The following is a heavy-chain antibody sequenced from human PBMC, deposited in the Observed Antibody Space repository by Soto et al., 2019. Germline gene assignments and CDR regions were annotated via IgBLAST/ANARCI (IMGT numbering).Heavy chain of an antibody. D-gene: IGHD3-16*02. CDR1: GYTFTSYY. V-gene: IGHV1-46*01. CDR2: INPSGGST. CDR3: ATDRSMITFGGVIVTWAFDI. J-gene: IGHJ3*02. Sequence: ASVKVSCKASGYTFTSYYMHWVRQAPGQGLEWMGIINPSGGSTSYAQKFQGRVTMTMDTSTSTAYMELSSLRSEDTAVYYFATDRSMITFGGVIVTWAFDIWGQGTMVTVSS.